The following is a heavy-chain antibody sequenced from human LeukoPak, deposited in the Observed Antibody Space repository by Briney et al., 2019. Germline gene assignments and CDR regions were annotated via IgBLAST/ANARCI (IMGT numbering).Heavy chain of an antibody. CDR1: GFTFDDYG. CDR3: AREAYGDYGDAAFDI. Sequence: GGSLRLSCAASGFTFDDYGMSWVRQAPGKGLEWVSGINWNGGSTGYADSVKGRFTISRDNAKNSLYLQMNSLRAEDAALYHCAREAYGDYGDAAFDIWGQGTMVTVSS. J-gene: IGHJ3*02. CDR2: INWNGGST. D-gene: IGHD4-17*01. V-gene: IGHV3-20*01.